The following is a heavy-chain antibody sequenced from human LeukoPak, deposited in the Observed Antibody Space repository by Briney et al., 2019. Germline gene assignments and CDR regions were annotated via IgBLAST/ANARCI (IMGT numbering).Heavy chain of an antibody. D-gene: IGHD1-26*01. CDR1: GGSISSYY. CDR3: ARGRQVGATGFDY. Sequence: PSETLSLTCTVSGGSISSYYWSWIRQPPGKGLEWIGYIYYSGGTNYNPSLKSRVTISVDTSKNQFSLKLSSVTAADTAVYYCARGRQVGATGFDYWGQGTLVTVSS. V-gene: IGHV4-59*01. CDR2: IYYSGGT. J-gene: IGHJ4*02.